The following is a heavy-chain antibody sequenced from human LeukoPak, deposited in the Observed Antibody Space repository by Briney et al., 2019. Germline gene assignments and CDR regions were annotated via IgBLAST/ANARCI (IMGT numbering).Heavy chain of an antibody. CDR3: ASYRTGTRYINYYYGMDV. CDR2: ISAYNGNT. V-gene: IGHV1-18*01. D-gene: IGHD1-1*01. Sequence: ASVKVSCKASGYTFTSYGISWVRQAPGQGLEWMGWISAYNGNTNYAQKLQGRVTMTTDTSTSTAYMELRSLRSDDTAVYYCASYRTGTRYINYYYGMDVWGQGTTVTVSS. CDR1: GYTFTSYG. J-gene: IGHJ6*02.